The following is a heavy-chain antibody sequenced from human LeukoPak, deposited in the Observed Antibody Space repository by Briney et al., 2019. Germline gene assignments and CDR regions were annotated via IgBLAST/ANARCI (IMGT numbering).Heavy chain of an antibody. CDR1: GGSISSSTYY. J-gene: IGHJ5*02. CDR2: IYYSGSS. CDR3: ARAPRRGAAINWFDP. Sequence: SETLSLTCTVSGGSISSSTYYWGWIRQPPGKGLEWIGSIYYSGSSYYNPSLKSRVTISVDTSKNQFSLKLSSVTAADTAVYYCARAPRRGAAINWFDPWSQGTLLTVSS. V-gene: IGHV4-39*07. D-gene: IGHD5-18*01.